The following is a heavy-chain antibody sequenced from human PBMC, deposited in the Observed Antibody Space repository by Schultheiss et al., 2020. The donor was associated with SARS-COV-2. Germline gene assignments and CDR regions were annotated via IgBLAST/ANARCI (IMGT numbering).Heavy chain of an antibody. CDR1: GDTISKTNYY. Sequence: SETLSLTCAVSGDTISKTNYYWGWIRQLPGKGLEWIGYIYYSGSTYYNPSLKSRVTISVDTSKNQFSLKLSSVTAADTAVYYCARGRSSNYYDSSGYEYYFDYWGQGTLVTVSS. CDR3: ARGRSSNYYDSSGYEYYFDY. V-gene: IGHV4-31*11. CDR2: IYYSGST. D-gene: IGHD3-22*01. J-gene: IGHJ4*02.